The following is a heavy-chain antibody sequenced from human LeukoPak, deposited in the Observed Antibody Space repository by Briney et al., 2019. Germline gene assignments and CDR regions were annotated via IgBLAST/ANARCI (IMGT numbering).Heavy chain of an antibody. D-gene: IGHD6-13*01. CDR2: IYPGDSET. Sequence: GESLEISFQGSGYSFTNYWIGWVRQMPGQGLEWMGIIYPGDSETRYSPSFQGQVTISADKSISTAYLQWSSLKASDTAMYYCARHRGIAAAGIDYWGQGTLVTVSS. CDR3: ARHRGIAAAGIDY. J-gene: IGHJ4*02. CDR1: GYSFTNYW. V-gene: IGHV5-51*01.